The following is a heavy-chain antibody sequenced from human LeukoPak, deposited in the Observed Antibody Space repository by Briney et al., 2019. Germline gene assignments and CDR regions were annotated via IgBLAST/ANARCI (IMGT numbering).Heavy chain of an antibody. D-gene: IGHD6-19*01. CDR1: GFTFSSYA. J-gene: IGHJ4*02. CDR2: ISGSGGST. Sequence: GGSLRLSCAASGFTFSSYAMSWVRQAPGKGLEWVSAISGSGGSTYYADSVKGRFTISRDNSKNTLYLQMNSLRAEDTAVYYCAKDLQRSAAVAGPHSYWGQGTLVTVSS. CDR3: AKDLQRSAAVAGPHSY. V-gene: IGHV3-23*01.